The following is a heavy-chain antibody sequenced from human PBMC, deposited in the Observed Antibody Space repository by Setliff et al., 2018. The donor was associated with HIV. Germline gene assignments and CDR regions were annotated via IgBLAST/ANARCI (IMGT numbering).Heavy chain of an antibody. CDR2: IRYDGSDK. V-gene: IGHV3-30*02. J-gene: IGHJ5*02. CDR1: GFTFSNYG. Sequence: GGSLRLSCEISGFTFSNYGMHWVRQAPGKGLEWVAFIRYDGSDKYYADSVKGRFTISRDNAKNSVYLDMDSLRADDTAVYYCARGPPSGTTRRNNWFDPWGQGTLVTVSS. D-gene: IGHD1-1*01. CDR3: ARGPPSGTTRRNNWFDP.